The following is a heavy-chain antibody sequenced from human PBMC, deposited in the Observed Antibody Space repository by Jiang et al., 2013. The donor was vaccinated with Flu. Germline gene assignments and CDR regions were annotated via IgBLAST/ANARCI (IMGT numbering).Heavy chain of an antibody. V-gene: IGHV1-18*01. J-gene: IGHJ3*02. CDR3: ARDVNYYDSSGYSDAFDI. CDR2: ISAYNGNT. Sequence: LEWMGWISAYNGNTNYAQKLQGRVTMTTDTSTSTAYMELRSLRSDDTAVYYCARDVNYYDSSGYSDAFDIWGPRDNGHRLF. D-gene: IGHD3-22*01.